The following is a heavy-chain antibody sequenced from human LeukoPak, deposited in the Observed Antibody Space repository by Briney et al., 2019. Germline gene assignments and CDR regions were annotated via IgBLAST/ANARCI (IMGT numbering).Heavy chain of an antibody. Sequence: GGSLRLSCAASGFTFSYHWMTWVRQAPGKGLEWVANIKNDGTVKNYVDSVKGRFTISRDNAKNSLYLQMNSLRAEDTALYYCAKGSIFGVVISSFDYWGQGTLVTVSS. CDR1: GFTFSYHW. D-gene: IGHD3-3*01. J-gene: IGHJ4*02. CDR2: IKNDGTVK. CDR3: AKGSIFGVVISSFDY. V-gene: IGHV3-7*03.